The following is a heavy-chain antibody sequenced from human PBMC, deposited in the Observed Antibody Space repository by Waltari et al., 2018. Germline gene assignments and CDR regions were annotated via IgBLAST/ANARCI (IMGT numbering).Heavy chain of an antibody. CDR3: ARDPAQSYDNRPAANFFDY. Sequence: VRLVESGGRVIQPGRSLRLSCVVSGSTFSSFDIHWVRQPPGKGLEWVSVLWSDGTTSYYADSVKGRFTVSRDTTKNTLYLQMNSLTVEDTAVYYCARDPAQSYDNRPAANFFDYWGQGTLVSVSS. V-gene: IGHV3-33*01. J-gene: IGHJ4*02. CDR2: LWSDGTTS. D-gene: IGHD3-22*01. CDR1: GSTFSSFD.